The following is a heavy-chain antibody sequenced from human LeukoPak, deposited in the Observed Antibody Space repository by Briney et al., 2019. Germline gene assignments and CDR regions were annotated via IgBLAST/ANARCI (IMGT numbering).Heavy chain of an antibody. CDR2: IRYDGNNK. J-gene: IGHJ4*02. V-gene: IGHV3-30*02. CDR3: VKDNPLDY. D-gene: IGHD1-14*01. CDR1: GFTFSSYA. Sequence: GGSLRLSCAASGFTFSSYAMHWVRQAPGKGLEWVAFIRYDGNNKLYADSMKGRFTISRGNSKNTLYLHINSLRAEDTAVYYCVKDNPLDYWGQGTLVIVSS.